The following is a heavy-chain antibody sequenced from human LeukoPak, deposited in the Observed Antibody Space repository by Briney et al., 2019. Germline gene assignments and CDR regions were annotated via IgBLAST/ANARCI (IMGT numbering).Heavy chain of an antibody. Sequence: SETLSLTCTVSGGSISSYYWSWIRQPPGKGLEWIGYIYYSGNTNYNPSLKSRVTISVDTSKNQFSLKLSSVTAADTAVYYCARRPRDSSAYWYFDLWGRGTLVTVSS. CDR1: GGSISSYY. D-gene: IGHD3-22*01. CDR2: IYYSGNT. J-gene: IGHJ2*01. CDR3: ARRPRDSSAYWYFDL. V-gene: IGHV4-59*08.